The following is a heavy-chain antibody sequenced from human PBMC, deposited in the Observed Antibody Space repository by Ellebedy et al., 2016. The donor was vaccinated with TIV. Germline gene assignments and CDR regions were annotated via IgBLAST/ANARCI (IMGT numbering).Heavy chain of an antibody. CDR2: ISAYNGNT. D-gene: IGHD3-9*01. CDR3: ARGEENTDWPWGALDV. Sequence: AASVKVSCKASGFTFSDYGFLWVRQAPGQGLEWMGLISAYNGNTKSAQKVQDRVTMTTDTSTSTAYMELRSLGSDDTAVYYCARGEENTDWPWGALDVWGQGTMLTVSS. CDR1: GFTFSDYG. J-gene: IGHJ3*01. V-gene: IGHV1-18*01.